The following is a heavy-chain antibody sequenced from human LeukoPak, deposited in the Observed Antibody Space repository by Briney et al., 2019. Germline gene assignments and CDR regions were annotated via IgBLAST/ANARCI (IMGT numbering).Heavy chain of an antibody. Sequence: GGSLRLSCAASGFTFSSYWMTWVRQAPGKGPEWVAKIKQDGSVKYYVDSVKGRFTISRDNANNSLYLQMNSLRAEDTAVYYCARSDFWSGYHRGYFDYWGQGTLVTVSS. D-gene: IGHD3-3*01. V-gene: IGHV3-7*05. CDR3: ARSDFWSGYHRGYFDY. J-gene: IGHJ4*02. CDR2: IKQDGSVK. CDR1: GFTFSSYW.